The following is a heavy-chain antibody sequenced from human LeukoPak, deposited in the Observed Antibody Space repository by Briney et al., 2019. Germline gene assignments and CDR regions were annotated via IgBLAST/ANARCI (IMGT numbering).Heavy chain of an antibody. J-gene: IGHJ4*02. Sequence: SQTLSLTCTLSGGSLSPYNWNWVRLPAGTGLEWIGRIYTSGTTDYNPSLKSRVTISLDKSKNQFSLKMSPVTAADTAVYYCARVYCSGGSCSHFDFWGQGTLVTVSS. CDR2: IYTSGTT. V-gene: IGHV4-4*07. D-gene: IGHD2-15*01. CDR1: GGSLSPYN. CDR3: ARVYCSGGSCSHFDF.